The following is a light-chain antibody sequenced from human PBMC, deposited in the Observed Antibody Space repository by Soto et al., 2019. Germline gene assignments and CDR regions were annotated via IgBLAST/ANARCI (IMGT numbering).Light chain of an antibody. J-gene: IGKJ1*01. Sequence: DIQMTQSPSTLSASVGDRVTITCRASQSISSWLAWYQQKPGKAPKLLIYDAYSLESGVPSRFSGSGSGTEFTLTISSLQPDDLETNYCQQYNSYLTFGQGTKVEIK. CDR2: DAY. CDR3: QQYNSYLT. CDR1: QSISSW. V-gene: IGKV1-5*01.